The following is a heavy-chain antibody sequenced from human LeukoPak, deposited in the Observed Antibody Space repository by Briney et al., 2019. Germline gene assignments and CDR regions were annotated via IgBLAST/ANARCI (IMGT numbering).Heavy chain of an antibody. V-gene: IGHV4-30-4*01. CDR3: ARPYYYDSRIDR. J-gene: IGHJ5*02. CDR2: MYYSGST. CDR1: GGSISSGDYC. Sequence: PSETLSLTCTVSGGSISSGDYCWSWLRQPPGKGLEWIAYMYYSGSTYYNPSFKSRLTMSAGTSKNQLSLKLTSVPAADTAGYYCARPYYYDSRIDRWGPGIPVTVSS. D-gene: IGHD3-22*01.